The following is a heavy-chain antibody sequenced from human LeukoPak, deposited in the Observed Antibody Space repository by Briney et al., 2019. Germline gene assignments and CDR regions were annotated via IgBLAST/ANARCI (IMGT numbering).Heavy chain of an antibody. D-gene: IGHD2-2*02. J-gene: IGHJ4*02. V-gene: IGHV4-34*01. CDR3: AGHRAGCSRTSCYILWFDY. CDR1: GGSFSGYY. Sequence: PSETLSLTCAVYGGSFSGYYWSWIRQPPGKGLEWIGEINHSGSTNYNPSLKSRVTISVDTSKNQFSLKLSSVTAADTAVYYCAGHRAGCSRTSCYILWFDYWGQGTLVTVSS. CDR2: INHSGST.